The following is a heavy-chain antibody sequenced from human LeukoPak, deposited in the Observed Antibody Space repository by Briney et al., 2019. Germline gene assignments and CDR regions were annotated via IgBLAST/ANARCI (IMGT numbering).Heavy chain of an antibody. CDR1: GGSFSGYY. CDR2: INHSGST. D-gene: IGHD3-3*01. J-gene: IGHJ6*03. Sequence: SETLSLTCAVYGGSFSGYYWSWIRQPPGKGLEWIGEINHSGSTNYNPSLKSRVTISVDTSKNQFSLKLSSVTAADTAVYYCARATPKRLRFLTWPYMDVWGKGTTVTVSS. CDR3: ARATPKRLRFLTWPYMDV. V-gene: IGHV4-34*01.